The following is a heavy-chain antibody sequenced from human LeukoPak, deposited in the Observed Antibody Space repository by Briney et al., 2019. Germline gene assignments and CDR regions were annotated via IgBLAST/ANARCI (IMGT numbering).Heavy chain of an antibody. CDR2: IIGSSGST. Sequence: AGGSLRLSCAASGFSLNNYSMNWVRQAPGKGLEWVSIIIGSSGSTFYADSVKGRFTISRDNSKTTLYLQLNSLRLEDTAVYYCAKGGYDYIEVAYFDFWGQGTLVTVSS. V-gene: IGHV3-23*01. CDR1: GFSLNNYS. D-gene: IGHD5-12*01. CDR3: AKGGYDYIEVAYFDF. J-gene: IGHJ4*02.